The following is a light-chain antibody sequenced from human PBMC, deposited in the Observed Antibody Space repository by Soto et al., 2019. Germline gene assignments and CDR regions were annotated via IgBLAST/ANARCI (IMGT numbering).Light chain of an antibody. CDR2: EVS. Sequence: QPVLTQPPSASGSPGQSVTISCTGTSSDVGGYNYVSWYQQHPGKPPNLMIYEVSKRPSGVPDRFSGSKSGNTASLTVSGLQAEDEADYYCSSYAGSNNFVVFGGGTKLIVL. CDR1: SSDVGGYNY. V-gene: IGLV2-8*01. CDR3: SSYAGSNNFVV. J-gene: IGLJ2*01.